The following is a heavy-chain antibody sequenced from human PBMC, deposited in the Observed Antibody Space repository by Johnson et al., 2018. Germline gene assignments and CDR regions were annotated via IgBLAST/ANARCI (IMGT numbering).Heavy chain of an antibody. V-gene: IGHV3-7*01. CDR2: IKKDGSEK. Sequence: VQLVQSGGGLVQPDGSLRLSCAASGFTFSSYWMSWVRQAPGKGLEWVGNIKKDGSEKYYVDSVKGRFTIYRDNAKNSLYLHMSSLRGEDTAVYYCARGYGPGRTSYYFVVDIWGPGTMVTVSS. CDR1: GFTFSSYW. CDR3: ARGYGPGRTSYYFVVDI. J-gene: IGHJ3*02. D-gene: IGHD3-22*01.